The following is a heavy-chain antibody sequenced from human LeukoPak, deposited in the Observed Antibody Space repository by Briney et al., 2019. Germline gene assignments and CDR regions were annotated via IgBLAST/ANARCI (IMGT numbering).Heavy chain of an antibody. CDR3: ARDGYNYGSHFDY. D-gene: IGHD5-18*01. CDR2: IYSGGST. Sequence: GGSLRLSCAASGFAVSSNYMSWVRQAPGKGLEWVSVIYSGGSTYYADSVKGRFTISRDNSKNTLYLQMNGLRAEDTAVYYCARDGYNYGSHFDYWGQGTLVTVSS. V-gene: IGHV3-66*02. J-gene: IGHJ4*02. CDR1: GFAVSSNY.